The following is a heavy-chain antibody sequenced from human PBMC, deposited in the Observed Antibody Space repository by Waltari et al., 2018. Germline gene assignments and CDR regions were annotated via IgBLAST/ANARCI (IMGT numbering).Heavy chain of an antibody. V-gene: IGHV1-69*01. CDR2: IIPIFGTA. D-gene: IGHD3-22*01. CDR3: ASYYYYDSSGPNAFDI. CDR1: GGTFSSYA. Sequence: QVQLVQSGAEVKKPGSSVKVSCTASGGTFSSYAISWVRPAPRQGLEWMGGIIPIFGTANYAQKFQGRVTMTADESTSTAYMELSSLRSEDTAVYYCASYYYYDSSGPNAFDIWGQGTMVTVSS. J-gene: IGHJ3*02.